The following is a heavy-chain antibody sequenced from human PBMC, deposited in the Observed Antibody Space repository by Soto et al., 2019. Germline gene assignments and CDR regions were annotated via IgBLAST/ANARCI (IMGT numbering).Heavy chain of an antibody. J-gene: IGHJ3*02. CDR1: GFSFSAFS. CDR3: AREGGRHCSPTRCYNAFDI. D-gene: IGHD2-2*02. CDR2: ISSTSSTI. V-gene: IGHV3-48*02. Sequence: PGGSLRLSCASSGFSFSAFSMNWVRQAPGKGLEWVSYISSTSSTIYYGDSVKGRFTISRDNAKNSLYLQMNSLRDEDTAVYYCAREGGRHCSPTRCYNAFDIWGQGTMVTV.